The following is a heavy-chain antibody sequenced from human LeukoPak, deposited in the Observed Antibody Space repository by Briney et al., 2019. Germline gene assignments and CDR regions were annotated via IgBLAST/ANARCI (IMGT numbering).Heavy chain of an antibody. CDR2: IYTIGGT. V-gene: IGHV4-4*07. D-gene: IGHD3-22*01. J-gene: IGHJ4*02. Sequence: SETLSLTGTVSGGSISIYYWSWIRQPAGKGLKWIGRIYTIGGTNYNPSLKSRVTMSVDTSQSQFSLTLSSVTAPDTAVYYCARDLYYYNSSGYPVIDYWGQGALVTVSS. CDR1: GGSISIYY. CDR3: ARDLYYYNSSGYPVIDY.